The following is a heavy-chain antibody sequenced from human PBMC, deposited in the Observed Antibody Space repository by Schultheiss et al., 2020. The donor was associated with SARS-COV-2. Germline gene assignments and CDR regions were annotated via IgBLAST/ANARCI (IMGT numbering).Heavy chain of an antibody. CDR1: GFTFSSYA. J-gene: IGHJ4*02. CDR3: AKDLATTVTPGDY. Sequence: GGSLRLSCAASGFTFSSYAMSWVRQAPGKGLEWVSAIGTAGDPYYPGSVKGRFTISRDNSKNTLYLQMNSLRAEDTAVYYCAKDLATTVTPGDYWGQGTLVTVSS. D-gene: IGHD4-17*01. V-gene: IGHV3-23*01. CDR2: IGTAGDP.